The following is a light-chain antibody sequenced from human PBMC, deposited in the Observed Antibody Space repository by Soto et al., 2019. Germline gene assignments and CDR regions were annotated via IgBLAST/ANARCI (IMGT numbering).Light chain of an antibody. J-gene: IGKJ1*01. Sequence: EITLTPAPGTMSSSPGVRATLCCRASQSVTNNYLAWYQQKRGQAPRLLILGASITAADLPDRFSGGGSGTDFTLTISRLEAEDFAIYYCHQYGSSPGSFGQGTKVDI. CDR1: QSVTNNY. V-gene: IGKV3-20*01. CDR3: HQYGSSPGS. CDR2: GAS.